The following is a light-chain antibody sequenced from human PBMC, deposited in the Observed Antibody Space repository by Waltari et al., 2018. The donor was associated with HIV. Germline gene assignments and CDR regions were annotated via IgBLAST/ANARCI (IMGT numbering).Light chain of an antibody. J-gene: IGLJ3*02. Sequence: QSVLTQSPSVSGTPGQTVTFSCSGANSNIGNHGVSWYRQFPGTAPKLLMYRNNIRPAGVSERFSGSRSGTSASLAIRGVQSEDEADYYCASWDDALNGQGVFGGGTKLTVL. CDR1: NSNIGNHG. CDR3: ASWDDALNGQGV. V-gene: IGLV1-44*01. CDR2: RNN.